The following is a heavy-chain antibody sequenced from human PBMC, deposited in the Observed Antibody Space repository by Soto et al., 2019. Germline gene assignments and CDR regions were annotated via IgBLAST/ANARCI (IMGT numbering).Heavy chain of an antibody. Sequence: SVKVSCKASGGTFSSYAISWVRQAPGRGLEWMGGINPIFGTANYAQKFQGRVTITADESTSTAYMELSSLRSEDTAVYYCARQAPLLRYFDWLPPDYWGQGTLVTVSS. D-gene: IGHD3-9*01. CDR3: ARQAPLLRYFDWLPPDY. CDR2: INPIFGTA. CDR1: GGTFSSYA. J-gene: IGHJ4*02. V-gene: IGHV1-69*13.